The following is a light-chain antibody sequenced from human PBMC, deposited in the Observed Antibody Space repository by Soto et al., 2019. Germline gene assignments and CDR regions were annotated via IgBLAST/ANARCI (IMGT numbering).Light chain of an antibody. J-gene: IGKJ4*01. CDR1: QGIINW. V-gene: IGKV1-5*01. Sequence: DIQMTQSPSTLSASVGDRVTITCRASQGIINWLAWYQQRPGKAPKLLIYDASNLESGVPSRFSGSGSGTEFTLTVSSLQPDDLATYYCQQYDTYPLTFGGGTKVEI. CDR3: QQYDTYPLT. CDR2: DAS.